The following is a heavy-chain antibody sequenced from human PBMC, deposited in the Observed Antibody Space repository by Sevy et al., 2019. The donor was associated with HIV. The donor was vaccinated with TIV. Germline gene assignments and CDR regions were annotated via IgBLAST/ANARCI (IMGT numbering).Heavy chain of an antibody. J-gene: IGHJ4*02. V-gene: IGHV4-59*01. CDR2: IYYSGST. CDR3: ARVAFVYGAELDRFYFDY. D-gene: IGHD4-17*01. CDR1: GGSISSYY. Sequence: SETLSLTCTVSGGSISSYYWSWIRQPPGKGLEWIGYIYYSGSTNYNPSLKSRFTISVDTSKNQFSLKLSSVTAADTAVYYCARVAFVYGAELDRFYFDYWGQGTLVTVSS.